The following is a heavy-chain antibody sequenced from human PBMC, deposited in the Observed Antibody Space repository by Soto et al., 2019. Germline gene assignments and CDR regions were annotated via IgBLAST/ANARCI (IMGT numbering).Heavy chain of an antibody. CDR1: DGSINFYF. V-gene: IGHV4-59*08. J-gene: IGHJ4*02. Sequence: SETLSLTCTVSDGSINFYFCNWIRQAPGKGLEWIGYIYYSGSTNYNPSLKSRVTISVDTSNNQFSLKLSSVTAADTAVYYCARRWGAAFDYWGQGTLVTVSS. D-gene: IGHD1-26*01. CDR2: IYYSGST. CDR3: ARRWGAAFDY.